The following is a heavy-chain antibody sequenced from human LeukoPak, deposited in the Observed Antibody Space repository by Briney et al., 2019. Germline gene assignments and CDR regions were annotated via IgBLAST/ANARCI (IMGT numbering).Heavy chain of an antibody. CDR3: ARGNVLYSIRPQEDRSHSRGVFDY. D-gene: IGHD3-10*02. J-gene: IGHJ4*02. V-gene: IGHV4-59*01. CDR2: NYYSGST. Sequence: PSETLSLTCTVSGGSISSYYWSWIRQPPGKGLEWIGYNYYSGSTNYNPSLKSRVTISVDTSKNQFSLKLSSVTAADTAVYYCARGNVLYSIRPQEDRSHSRGVFDYWGQGTLVTVSS. CDR1: GGSISSYY.